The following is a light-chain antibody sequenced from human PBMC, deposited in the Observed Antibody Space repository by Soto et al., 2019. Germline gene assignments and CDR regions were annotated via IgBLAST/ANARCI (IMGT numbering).Light chain of an antibody. Sequence: QSVLTQPASVSGPPARSLTISSTRTSSDVGYYNYVSWYQQHPGKAPQLIVVQVTNRASGISARFSGSKSGDTASLTISGLQAEDEADYYCSSYTTSSSLYVFGTGTKSPS. CDR1: SSDVGYYNY. CDR2: QVT. V-gene: IGLV2-14*01. CDR3: SSYTTSSSLYV. J-gene: IGLJ1*01.